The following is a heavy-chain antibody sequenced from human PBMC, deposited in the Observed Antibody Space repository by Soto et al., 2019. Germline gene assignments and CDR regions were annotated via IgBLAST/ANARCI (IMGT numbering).Heavy chain of an antibody. CDR3: ARRRPTGYDSY. CDR1: GFPFSDYY. J-gene: IGHJ4*02. D-gene: IGHD3-9*01. V-gene: IGHV3-11*05. Sequence: QVQLVESGGDLVKPGGSLRLSCAASGFPFSDYYMSWIRQAPGKGLEWVSSISSSSSDTNYAQSVKGRFTISRDNAKNSLHLQMNSLRAEDTAVYYCARRRPTGYDSYWGQGTLVTVSA. CDR2: ISSSSSDT.